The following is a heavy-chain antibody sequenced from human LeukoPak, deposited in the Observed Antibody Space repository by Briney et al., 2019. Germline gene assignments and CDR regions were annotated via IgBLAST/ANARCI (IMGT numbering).Heavy chain of an antibody. V-gene: IGHV1-18*04. CDR1: GYTFTGHY. Sequence: ASVKVSCMASGYTFTGHYMHWVRQAPGQGLEWMGWISAYNGNTHYAQKFQGRVTMTTDTSTNTVYMELGSLRSDDTAVYYCARDLFSRRMNYYGSGSYFAYWGQGTLVAVSS. D-gene: IGHD3-10*01. CDR3: ARDLFSRRMNYYGSGSYFAY. J-gene: IGHJ4*02. CDR2: ISAYNGNT.